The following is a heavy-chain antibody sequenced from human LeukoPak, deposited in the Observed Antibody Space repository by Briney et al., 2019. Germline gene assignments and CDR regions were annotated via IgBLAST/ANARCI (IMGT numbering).Heavy chain of an antibody. Sequence: TGGSLRLSCAASGFTFSSYWMSWVRQAPGKGLEWVANIKQDGSEKYYADSVKGRFTISRDNSKNTLYLQMNSLRAEDTAVYYCAKEVQLWLLAGFDYWGQGTLVTVSS. CDR1: GFTFSSYW. D-gene: IGHD5-18*01. CDR3: AKEVQLWLLAGFDY. J-gene: IGHJ4*02. CDR2: IKQDGSEK. V-gene: IGHV3-7*01.